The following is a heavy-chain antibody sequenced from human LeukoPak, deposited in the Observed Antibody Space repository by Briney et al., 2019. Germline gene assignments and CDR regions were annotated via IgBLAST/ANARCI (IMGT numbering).Heavy chain of an antibody. D-gene: IGHD3-3*01. J-gene: IGHJ4*02. CDR1: GFTFGSYW. Sequence: GGSLRLSCAASGFTFGSYWMSWVRQTPGKGLEWVANIKQDGSEKYYVDSVKGRFTISRDNAKNSLYLQMNSLRAEDTAVYYCASQAVRFLDFDYWRQGTLVTVSS. V-gene: IGHV3-7*01. CDR2: IKQDGSEK. CDR3: ASQAVRFLDFDY.